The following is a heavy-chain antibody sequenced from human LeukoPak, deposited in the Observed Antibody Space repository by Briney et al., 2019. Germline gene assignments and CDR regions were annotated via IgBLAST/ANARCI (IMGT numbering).Heavy chain of an antibody. CDR2: ISGSGGST. CDR1: GFTFSSYA. J-gene: IGHJ5*02. Sequence: GGSLRPSCAASGFTFSSYAMSWVRQAPGKGLEWVSAISGSGGSTYYADSVKGRFTISRDNSKNTLYLQMNSLRAEDTAVYYCAKDIRAVAGTRWFDPWGQGTLVTVSS. D-gene: IGHD6-19*01. V-gene: IGHV3-23*01. CDR3: AKDIRAVAGTRWFDP.